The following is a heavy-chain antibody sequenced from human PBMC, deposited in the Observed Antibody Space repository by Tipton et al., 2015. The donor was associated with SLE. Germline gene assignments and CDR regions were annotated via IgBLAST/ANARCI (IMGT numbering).Heavy chain of an antibody. Sequence: SLRLSCVASGFTFSTYGMNWVRQAPGKGLDWVSTITGSGGNTYFAGSVKGRFTISRDNAKNTLDLQMNSLRAEDTALYHCARGPIGSYFRLDYWGLGTLVTVSS. J-gene: IGHJ4*02. V-gene: IGHV3-23*01. CDR1: GFTFSTYG. D-gene: IGHD1-26*01. CDR2: ITGSGGNT. CDR3: ARGPIGSYFRLDY.